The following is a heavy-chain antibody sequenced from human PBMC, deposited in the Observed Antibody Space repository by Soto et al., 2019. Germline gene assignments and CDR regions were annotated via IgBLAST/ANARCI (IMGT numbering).Heavy chain of an antibody. CDR1: GGTFSSYT. D-gene: IGHD3-10*01. Sequence: QVQLVQSGAEVKKPGSSVKVSCKASGGTFSSYTISWVRQAPGQGLEWMGRIIPILGIANYAQKFQGRVTITADKSTSTAYRELSSLRSEDTAVYYCAREEYYYCSGAFFDYWGQGTLVTVSS. V-gene: IGHV1-69*08. J-gene: IGHJ4*02. CDR2: IIPILGIA. CDR3: AREEYYYCSGAFFDY.